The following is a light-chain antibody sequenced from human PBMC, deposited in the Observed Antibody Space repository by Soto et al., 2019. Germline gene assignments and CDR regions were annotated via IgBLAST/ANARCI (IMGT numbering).Light chain of an antibody. V-gene: IGKV3-11*01. CDR3: QQRSSWPFT. J-gene: IGKJ3*01. CDR1: QSINSF. CDR2: GAS. Sequence: EIVLTQSPGTLSLYPGEGATLSCRASQSINSFLAWYQQRRGQAPRLLIHGASNRATGIPDRFSGSGSGPDFTLTISRLEPEDFAVYYCQQRSSWPFTFGPGTKVDIK.